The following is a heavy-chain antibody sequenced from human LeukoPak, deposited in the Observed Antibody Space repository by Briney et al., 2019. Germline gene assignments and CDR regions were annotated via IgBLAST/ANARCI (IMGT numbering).Heavy chain of an antibody. D-gene: IGHD3-10*01. J-gene: IGHJ4*02. V-gene: IGHV3-48*03. CDR3: ATTNYYGSGSYRTQPFDY. CDR1: GFTFSSYE. CDR2: ITSSGTTI. Sequence: GGSLRLSCAASGFTFSSYEMNWVRQAPGKGLEWVSYITSSGTTIYYADSLKGRFTISRDNAKNSLYLQMNSLRAEDTAVYYCATTNYYGSGSYRTQPFDYWGQGTLVTVSS.